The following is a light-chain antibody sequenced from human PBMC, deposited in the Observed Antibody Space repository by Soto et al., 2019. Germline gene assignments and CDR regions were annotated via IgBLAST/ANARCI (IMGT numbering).Light chain of an antibody. Sequence: DIQMTQSPSSLSASVGDRVTITCQASQDISNYLNWYQQKPGKAPKLLIYDASNLETEVPSRFSGSGSGTDFTFTISSLQPEDIATYYCQQYDNLLTFGRGTKVEIK. V-gene: IGKV1-33*01. CDR3: QQYDNLLT. CDR2: DAS. J-gene: IGKJ4*01. CDR1: QDISNY.